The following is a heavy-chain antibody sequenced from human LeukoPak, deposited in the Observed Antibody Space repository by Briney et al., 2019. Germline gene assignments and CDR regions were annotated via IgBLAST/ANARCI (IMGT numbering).Heavy chain of an antibody. Sequence: GGSLRLSCAASGFTFSRNAMNWVRQAPGKGLEWVSFISSSNYMSYADSVKGRFTISRDNAKNSLYLQMNSLRAEDTAVYYCARPWESSNTSLDYGGQETLVTVS. CDR3: ARPWESSNTSLDY. J-gene: IGHJ4*02. CDR1: GFTFSRNA. D-gene: IGHD6-13*01. V-gene: IGHV3-21*01. CDR2: ISSSNYM.